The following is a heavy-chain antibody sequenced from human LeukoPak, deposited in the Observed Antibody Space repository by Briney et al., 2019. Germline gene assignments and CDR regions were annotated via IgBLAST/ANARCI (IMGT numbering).Heavy chain of an antibody. CDR3: ARGGRIAAAGSRPFDY. D-gene: IGHD6-13*01. CDR2: FDPEDGET. Sequence: GASVKVSCKVSGYTLTELSMHWVRQAPGKGLEWMGGFDPEDGETIYAQKFQGRVTMTEDTSTDTAYMELSRLRSDDTAVYYCARGGRIAAAGSRPFDYWGQGTLVTVSS. CDR1: GYTLTELS. V-gene: IGHV1-24*01. J-gene: IGHJ4*02.